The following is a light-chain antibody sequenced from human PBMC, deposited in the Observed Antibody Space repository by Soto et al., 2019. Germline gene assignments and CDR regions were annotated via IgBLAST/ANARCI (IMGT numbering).Light chain of an antibody. V-gene: IGKV1-39*01. Sequence: DIQLTQSPSCLSSSXGDRVTITXXASQGISSYLAWYQQKPGKAPKLLIYAASSLQSGVPSRFSGSGSGTDFTLTISSLQPEDFATYYCQQSYSTPQTFGQGTKVDIK. CDR3: QQSYSTPQT. CDR1: QGISSY. CDR2: AAS. J-gene: IGKJ1*01.